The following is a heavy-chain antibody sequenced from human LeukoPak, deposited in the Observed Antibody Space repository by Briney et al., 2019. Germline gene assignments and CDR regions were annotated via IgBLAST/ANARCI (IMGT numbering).Heavy chain of an antibody. Sequence: GGSLRLSCAASGFTFSSYGMHWVRQAPGKGLEWVAFIRYDGSNKYYADSLKGRFTISRDNSKNTLYLQMNSLRAEDTAVYYCAKAKGGSSWYLDYWGQGTLVTVSS. J-gene: IGHJ4*02. CDR3: AKAKGGSSWYLDY. V-gene: IGHV3-30*02. CDR1: GFTFSSYG. D-gene: IGHD6-13*01. CDR2: IRYDGSNK.